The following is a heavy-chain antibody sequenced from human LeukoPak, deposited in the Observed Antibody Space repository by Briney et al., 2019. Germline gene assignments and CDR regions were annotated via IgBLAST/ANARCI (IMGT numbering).Heavy chain of an antibody. Sequence: SSETLSLTCTVSDGSISSSSYYWSWIRQPPGEGLEWIGYIYTSGSTNYNPSLKSRVTISVDTSKNQFSLKLSSVTAADTAVYYCARISPLIVGSYCYYYMDVWGKGTTVTVSS. J-gene: IGHJ6*03. CDR1: DGSISSSSYY. V-gene: IGHV4-61*05. CDR2: IYTSGST. CDR3: ARISPLIVGSYCYYYMDV. D-gene: IGHD3-10*01.